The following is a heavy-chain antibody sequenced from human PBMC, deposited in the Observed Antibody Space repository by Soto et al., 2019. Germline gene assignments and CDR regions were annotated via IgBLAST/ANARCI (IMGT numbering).Heavy chain of an antibody. D-gene: IGHD3-10*01. V-gene: IGHV3-33*01. CDR2: ILNDGSNR. Sequence: QVQLVESGGGVVQPGRSLRLSCAASGFTSSNYGMHWVRQAPGKGLEWVAVILNDGSNRYHADSVKDRFTISRDNSKNTLYLQMNSLRAEDTAVYYRARDDEYSGNGMDVWGQGTTVTVS. J-gene: IGHJ6*02. CDR3: ARDDEYSGNGMDV. CDR1: GFTSSNYG.